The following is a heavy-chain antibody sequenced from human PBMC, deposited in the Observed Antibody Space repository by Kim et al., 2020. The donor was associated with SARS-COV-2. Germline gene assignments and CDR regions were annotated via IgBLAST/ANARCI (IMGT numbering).Heavy chain of an antibody. Sequence: GGSLRLSCAASGFTFSSYSMNWVRQAPGKGLEWVSSISSSSSYIYYADSVKGRFTISRHNAKNSLYLQMNSLRAEDTAVYYCARDGGDGFDYWGQGTLVTVSS. CDR2: ISSSSSYI. V-gene: IGHV3-21*01. J-gene: IGHJ4*02. CDR3: ARDGGDGFDY. CDR1: GFTFSSYS.